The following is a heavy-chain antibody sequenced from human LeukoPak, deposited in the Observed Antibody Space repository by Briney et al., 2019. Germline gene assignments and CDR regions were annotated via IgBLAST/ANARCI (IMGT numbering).Heavy chain of an antibody. D-gene: IGHD4-17*01. CDR2: ISYDGSNK. V-gene: IGHV3-30*03. CDR1: GFTFSSYG. Sequence: GGSVPLSCAASGFTFSSYGMHWVRQAPGKGLEWVAVISYDGSNKYYADSVKGRFTISRDNSKNTLYLQMNSLRAEDTAVYYCATMTTVTPFDYWGQGTLVTVSS. J-gene: IGHJ4*02. CDR3: ATMTTVTPFDY.